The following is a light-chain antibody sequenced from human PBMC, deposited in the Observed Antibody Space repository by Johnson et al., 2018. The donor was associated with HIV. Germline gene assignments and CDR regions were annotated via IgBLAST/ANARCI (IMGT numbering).Light chain of an antibody. J-gene: IGLJ1*01. CDR2: RNN. CDR1: SSNIGSNT. V-gene: IGLV1-44*01. CDR3: AAWDDSLNGPV. Sequence: QSVLTQPPSASATPGQRVTISCSGSSSNIGSNTVNWYQQLPGTAPKLLINRNNQRPSGVPDRFSGSKSGTSASLAISGLQAEDEADYYCAAWDDSLNGPVFGTGTKVTVL.